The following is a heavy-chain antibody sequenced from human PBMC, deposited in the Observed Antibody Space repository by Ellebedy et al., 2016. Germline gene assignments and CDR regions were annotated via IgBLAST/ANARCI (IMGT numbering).Heavy chain of an antibody. CDR3: ARGPPLLPFDY. CDR2: IYYSGTT. V-gene: IGHV4-39*01. J-gene: IGHJ4*02. CDR1: GGSISRSNYY. D-gene: IGHD2-15*01. Sequence: SETLSLXCTVSGGSISRSNYYWGWIRQPPGKGLEWIGSIYYSGTTFYNPSLKSRVTISLDTSKNQFSLKLSSVTAADTAVYYCARGPPLLPFDYWGQGTLVTVSS.